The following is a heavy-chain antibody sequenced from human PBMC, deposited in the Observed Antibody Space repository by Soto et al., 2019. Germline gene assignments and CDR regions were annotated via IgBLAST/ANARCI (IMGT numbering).Heavy chain of an antibody. CDR2: IYASGTT. J-gene: IGHJ4*02. V-gene: IGHV4-4*07. CDR1: GGPISNFY. D-gene: IGHD6-13*01. Sequence: QVQLQESGPGLVKPSETLSLTCTVSGGPISNFYWSWIRQPAGKGLEWIGRIYASGTTNYNPSLKSRVTMSVDTSNHQFSLNLNSVTAADAAMYYCARGWGSSWYYFDYWGQGTLVTASS. CDR3: ARGWGSSWYYFDY.